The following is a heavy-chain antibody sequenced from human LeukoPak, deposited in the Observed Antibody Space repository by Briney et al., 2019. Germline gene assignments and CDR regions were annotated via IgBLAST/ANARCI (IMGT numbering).Heavy chain of an antibody. D-gene: IGHD3-3*01. Sequence: PGGSLRLSCAASDFTVSNNYMNWVRQAPGKGLEWVSVIYSGGSTYYADSVKGRFTISRDNSKNTVFLQMSSLRAEDTAVYYCAREPWSANYYYYGMDVWGQGTTVIVS. J-gene: IGHJ6*02. CDR2: IYSGGST. CDR1: DFTVSNNY. CDR3: AREPWSANYYYYGMDV. V-gene: IGHV3-53*01.